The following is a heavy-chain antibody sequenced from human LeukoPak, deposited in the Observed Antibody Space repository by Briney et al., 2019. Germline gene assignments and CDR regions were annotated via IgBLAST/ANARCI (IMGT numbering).Heavy chain of an antibody. V-gene: IGHV3-21*01. J-gene: IGHJ4*02. CDR2: ISSSSSYI. CDR3: ARVRRVGVGAIYFDY. Sequence: GGSLRLSCAASGFTFNTYNVNWVRQAPGKGLEWVSSISSSSSYIYYADSVKGRFTISRDNAKNSLYLQMNSLRAEDTAVYYCARVRRVGVGAIYFDYWGQGTLVTVSS. CDR1: GFTFNTYN. D-gene: IGHD1-26*01.